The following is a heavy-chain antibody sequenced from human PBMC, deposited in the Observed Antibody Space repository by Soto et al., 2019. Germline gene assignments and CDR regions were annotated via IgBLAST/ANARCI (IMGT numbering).Heavy chain of an antibody. Sequence: GGSLRLSCAASGFTFSIYSMNWVRQAPGKGLEWISYISSTSSTIYYAVSVKGRFTISRDNAKNSLFLQMNSLRAEDTAVYYCATYYGSGSYFPDHYYYGMDVWGQGTTVTVSS. CDR2: ISSTSSTI. CDR1: GFTFSIYS. D-gene: IGHD3-10*01. J-gene: IGHJ6*02. V-gene: IGHV3-48*01. CDR3: ATYYGSGSYFPDHYYYGMDV.